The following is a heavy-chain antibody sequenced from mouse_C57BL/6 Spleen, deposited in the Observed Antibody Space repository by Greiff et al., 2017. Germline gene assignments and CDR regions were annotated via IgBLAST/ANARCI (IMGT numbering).Heavy chain of an antibody. CDR1: GYTFTSYW. V-gene: IGHV1-52*01. J-gene: IGHJ4*01. Sequence: QVQLQQSGAELVRPGSSVKLSCKASGYTFTSYWMHWVKQRPIQGLEWIGNIDPSDSETNYNQKFKDKATLTVDKSSSTAYMQLSSLASEDSAVYYCARSPGDYAMDCWGKGTSVTVSS. CDR2: IDPSDSET. CDR3: ARSPGDYAMDC.